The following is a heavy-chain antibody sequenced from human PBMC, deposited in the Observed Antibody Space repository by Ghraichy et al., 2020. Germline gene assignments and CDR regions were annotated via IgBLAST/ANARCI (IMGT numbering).Heavy chain of an antibody. CDR1: GFTFTSSA. CDR3: AAESTYYYDSSSYHIYAFDI. D-gene: IGHD3-22*01. Sequence: SVKVSCKASGFTFTSSAVQWVRQARGQRLEWIGWIVVGSGNTNYAQKFQERVTITRDMSTSTAYMELSSLRSEDTAVYYCAAESTYYYDSSSYHIYAFDIWGQGTMVTVSS. CDR2: IVVGSGNT. V-gene: IGHV1-58*01. J-gene: IGHJ3*02.